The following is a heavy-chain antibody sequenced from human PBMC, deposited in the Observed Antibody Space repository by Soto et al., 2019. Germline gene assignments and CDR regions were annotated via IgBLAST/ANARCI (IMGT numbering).Heavy chain of an antibody. Sequence: SGPTLVNPTETLTLTCTVSGFSLSKARMGVSWIRQPPGKALEWLAHIFWNDERSYNTSLKSRLTISRDTSKSQVVLTMTNVDPVDTGTYFCARALREGLPIYYFDSWGQGTLVTVSS. CDR1: GFSLSKARMG. V-gene: IGHV2-26*01. CDR2: IFWNDER. J-gene: IGHJ4*02. CDR3: ARALREGLPIYYFDS. D-gene: IGHD1-26*01.